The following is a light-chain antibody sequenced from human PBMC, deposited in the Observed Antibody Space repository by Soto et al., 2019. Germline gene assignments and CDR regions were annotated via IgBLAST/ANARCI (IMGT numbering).Light chain of an antibody. J-gene: IGLJ3*02. V-gene: IGLV8-61*01. CDR1: SGSVSTSYF. CDR2: NTN. Sequence: QTVVTQEPTISVSPGGTVTLTCGLSSGSVSTSYFPSWYQQTPGQAPRTLIYNTNTRSSGVPDRFSGSILGGKAALTITGAQADDESQYYCPLFMSSAPWVFGGGTQLTV. CDR3: PLFMSSAPWV.